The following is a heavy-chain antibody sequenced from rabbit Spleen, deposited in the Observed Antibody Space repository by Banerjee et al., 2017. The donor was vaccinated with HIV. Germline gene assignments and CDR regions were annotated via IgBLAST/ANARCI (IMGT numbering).Heavy chain of an antibody. D-gene: IGHD4-2*01. Sequence: QEQLVESGGGLVQPEGSLTLTCKASGFDFSSNAMCWVRQAPGKGPEWIACIDNGDGSTYYASWVNGRFTISRSTSLNTVTLQMTSLTAADTATYFCARLFAYAGYAGWNFSLWGQGTLVTVS. CDR2: IDNGDGST. CDR3: ARLFAYAGYAGWNFSL. J-gene: IGHJ4*01. CDR1: GFDFSSNA. V-gene: IGHV1S47*01.